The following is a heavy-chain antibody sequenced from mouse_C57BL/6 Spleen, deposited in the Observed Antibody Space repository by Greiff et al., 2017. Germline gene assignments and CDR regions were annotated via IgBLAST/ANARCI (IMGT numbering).Heavy chain of an antibody. D-gene: IGHD2-5*01. Sequence: QVQMKKPGAERGKPGASVKLSCKASGYTFTSYWMHWVKQRPGRGLEWIGRIDPNSGGTKYNEKFKSKATLTVDKPSSTAYMQLSSLTSEDSAVYYCARTYYSNYDWYFDVWGTGTTVTVSS. CDR1: GYTFTSYW. J-gene: IGHJ1*03. V-gene: IGHV1-72*01. CDR2: IDPNSGGT. CDR3: ARTYYSNYDWYFDV.